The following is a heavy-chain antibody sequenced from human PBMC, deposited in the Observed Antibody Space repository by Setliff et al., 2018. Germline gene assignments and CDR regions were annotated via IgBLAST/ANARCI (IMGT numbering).Heavy chain of an antibody. CDR3: TTAHLAAASTC. J-gene: IGHJ4*02. CDR2: IKSKTDGGTT. Sequence: GGSLRLSCAASGFTFSNAWMSWVRQAPGKGLEWVGRIKSKTDGGTTDYAAPVKGRFTISRDDSKNTLYLQINSLKTEDTAVYYCTTAHLAAASTCWGQGTLVTVSS. CDR1: GFTFSNAW. V-gene: IGHV3-15*01. D-gene: IGHD6-13*01.